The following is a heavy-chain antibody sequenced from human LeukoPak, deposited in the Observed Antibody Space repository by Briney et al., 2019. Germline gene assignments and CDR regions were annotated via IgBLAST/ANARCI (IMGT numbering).Heavy chain of an antibody. CDR1: GFTFSSYS. J-gene: IGHJ4*02. Sequence: GGSLRLSCAASGFTFSSYSMNWVRQAPGKGLEWVSSISSSSSYIYYGDSVKGRFTISRDNSKDTLYLQMNGLRVEDTAVYYCAKGGDLRTTVTFVHYWGQGTLVTVSS. V-gene: IGHV3-21*04. D-gene: IGHD4-17*01. CDR3: AKGGDLRTTVTFVHY. CDR2: ISSSSSYI.